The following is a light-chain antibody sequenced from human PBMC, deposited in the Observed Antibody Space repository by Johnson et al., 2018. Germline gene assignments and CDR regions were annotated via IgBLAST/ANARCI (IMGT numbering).Light chain of an antibody. CDR1: SSNIGNNY. V-gene: IGLV1-51*02. CDR2: ENN. CDR3: GTWDSSLSAGNV. Sequence: QSVLTQPPSVSAAPGQKVTIYCSGSSSNIGNNYVSWYQQLPGTAPKLLIYENNKRPSGIPDRFSGSKSGTSATLGITGLTTGDEADYYCGTWDSSLSAGNVFGTGTKVTVL. J-gene: IGLJ1*01.